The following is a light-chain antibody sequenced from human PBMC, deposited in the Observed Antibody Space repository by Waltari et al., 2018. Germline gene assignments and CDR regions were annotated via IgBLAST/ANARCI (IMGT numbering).Light chain of an antibody. Sequence: EIVLTQSPATLSLSPGERATLSCGASQSVDSSYLAWYQQKPGLAPRLLIYDVSSRATSISDRFSGSESGTDFTLTISRLEPEDFAVYYCRQYSTSPWTFGQGTKVEIK. CDR1: QSVDSSY. CDR3: RQYSTSPWT. CDR2: DVS. V-gene: IGKV3D-20*01. J-gene: IGKJ1*01.